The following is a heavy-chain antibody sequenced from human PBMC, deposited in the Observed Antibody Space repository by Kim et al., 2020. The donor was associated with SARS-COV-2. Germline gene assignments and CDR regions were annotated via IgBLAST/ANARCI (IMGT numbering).Heavy chain of an antibody. Sequence: SETLSLTCAVYGGSFSGYYWSWIRQPPGKGLEWIGEINHSGSTNYNPSLKSRVTISVDTSKNQFSLKLSSVTAADTAVYYCARGRGWLQPLGLSRFGYWGQGTLVTVSS. CDR1: GGSFSGYY. J-gene: IGHJ4*02. CDR2: INHSGST. D-gene: IGHD5-12*01. CDR3: ARGRGWLQPLGLSRFGY. V-gene: IGHV4-34*01.